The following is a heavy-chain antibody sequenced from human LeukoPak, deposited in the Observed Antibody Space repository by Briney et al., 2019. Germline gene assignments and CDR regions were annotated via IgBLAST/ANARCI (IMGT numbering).Heavy chain of an antibody. D-gene: IGHD2-21*01. Sequence: GGSLRLSCAASGFSFNSHSMTWVRQAPGKGLECVSSISSSSSYIYYADSVKGRFTISRDNAKNSLYLQMNSLRAEDTAVYYCARDHAIRATDDAFDIWGQGTMVTVSS. CDR3: ARDHAIRATDDAFDI. J-gene: IGHJ3*02. CDR1: GFSFNSHS. V-gene: IGHV3-21*01. CDR2: ISSSSSYI.